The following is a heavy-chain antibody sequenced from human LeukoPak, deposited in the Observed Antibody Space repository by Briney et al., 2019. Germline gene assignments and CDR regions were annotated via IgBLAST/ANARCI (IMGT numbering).Heavy chain of an antibody. CDR3: AKLRWSGSYSGYFDY. CDR2: ISGSGGST. J-gene: IGHJ4*02. V-gene: IGHV3-23*01. D-gene: IGHD1-26*01. CDR1: GFTFSSYA. Sequence: SGGSLRLSCAASGFTFSSYAMSWVRQAPGKGLEWVSAISGSGGSTYYADSVKGRFTISRDNSKNTLYLQMNSLRAEDTAVYYCAKLRWSGSYSGYFDYWGQGTLVTVSS.